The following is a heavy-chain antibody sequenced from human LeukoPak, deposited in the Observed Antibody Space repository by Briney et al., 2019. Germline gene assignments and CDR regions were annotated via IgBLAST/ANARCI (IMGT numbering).Heavy chain of an antibody. CDR3: ARHNARLRGWIGEVDY. D-gene: IGHD3-10*01. CDR1: GGSINNYY. Sequence: SETLSLTRSVSGGSINNYYWSWIRQPPGKGLEWIGYIYYSGSTNYNPSLKSRVTISVDTSKNQFSLMLSSVTAADTAVYYCARHNARLRGWIGEVDYWGQGALVTVSS. V-gene: IGHV4-59*08. J-gene: IGHJ4*02. CDR2: IYYSGST.